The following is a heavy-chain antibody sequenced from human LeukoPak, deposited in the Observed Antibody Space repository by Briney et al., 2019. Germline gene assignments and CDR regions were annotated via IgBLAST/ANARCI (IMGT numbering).Heavy chain of an antibody. CDR2: IYPGDSDT. J-gene: IGHJ6*02. Sequence: GESLKISCKGSGYSFTSYWIGWVRQMPGKGLEWMGIIYPGDSDTRYSPSFQGQATISADKSISTAYLQWSSLKASDTAMYYCARQRRCSGGSCYAMDVWGQGTTVTVSS. CDR1: GYSFTSYW. D-gene: IGHD2-15*01. CDR3: ARQRRCSGGSCYAMDV. V-gene: IGHV5-51*01.